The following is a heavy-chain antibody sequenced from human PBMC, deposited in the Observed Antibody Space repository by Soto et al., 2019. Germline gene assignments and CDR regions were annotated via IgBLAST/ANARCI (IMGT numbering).Heavy chain of an antibody. Sequence: QVQLVQSGAEVKKPGASVKVSCKASGYTFTSYGISWVRQAPGQGLEWMGWISAYNGNTNYAQKLHGRVTMTTDTSTSTANMELRSLRSGDTAVYYCARDGGSGSYYYYYGMDVWGQGTTVSVSS. D-gene: IGHD1-26*01. V-gene: IGHV1-18*01. CDR2: ISAYNGNT. CDR3: ARDGGSGSYYYYYGMDV. J-gene: IGHJ6*02. CDR1: GYTFTSYG.